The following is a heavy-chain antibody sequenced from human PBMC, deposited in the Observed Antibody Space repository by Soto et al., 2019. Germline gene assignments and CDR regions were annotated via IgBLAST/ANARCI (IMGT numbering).Heavy chain of an antibody. V-gene: IGHV5-51*01. CDR1: GYSFTSYW. Sequence: LGQYLKISCKGSGYSFTSYWIGWVRQMPGKGLEWMGIIYPGDSDTRYSPSFQGQVTISADKSISTAYLQWSSLKASDTAMYYCAILCSSCGDYCDVKDFWSRGTSVIGSS. CDR2: IYPGDSDT. D-gene: IGHD2-2*01. CDR3: AILCSSCGDYCDVKDF. J-gene: IGHJ6*02.